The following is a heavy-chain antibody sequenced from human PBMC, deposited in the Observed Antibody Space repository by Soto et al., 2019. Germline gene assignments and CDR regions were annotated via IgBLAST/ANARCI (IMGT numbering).Heavy chain of an antibody. CDR2: IIPIIGTR. CDR3: ARDLGSGYDPGDY. J-gene: IGHJ4*02. Sequence: QLVQSGAEVKKPGSSVKVSCKASGGTFSIYAVSWVRQAPGQGLEWMGGIIPIIGTRNYAQRFQGRITITGDESTSTAYMELSSLKSEDTAVYYCARDLGSGYDPGDYWGQGTLVTVSS. CDR1: GGTFSIYA. D-gene: IGHD5-12*01. V-gene: IGHV1-69*12.